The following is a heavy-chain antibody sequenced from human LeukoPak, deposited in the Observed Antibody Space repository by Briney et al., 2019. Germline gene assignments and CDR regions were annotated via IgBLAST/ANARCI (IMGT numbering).Heavy chain of an antibody. D-gene: IGHD5-18*01. V-gene: IGHV3-23*01. Sequence: GGSLRLSCVASGITFSNYAVSWVRQAPEKGPDWVSVISGSAHKIRYADSVKGRFTISRDNSENIVYLQMNNLRVEDTAVYYCAGRPTGYSSGYIHWGQGTLVTVSS. CDR1: GITFSNYA. CDR2: ISGSAHKI. CDR3: AGRPTGYSSGYIH. J-gene: IGHJ4*02.